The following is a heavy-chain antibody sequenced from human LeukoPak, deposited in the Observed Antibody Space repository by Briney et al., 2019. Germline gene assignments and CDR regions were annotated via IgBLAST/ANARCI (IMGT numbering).Heavy chain of an antibody. D-gene: IGHD3-22*01. V-gene: IGHV3-11*01. CDR2: ISSSGSTI. CDR3: ARANYFDSSHFDY. J-gene: IGHJ4*02. CDR1: GFTFSDYY. Sequence: GGSLRLSCAASGFTFSDYYMSWIRQAPGKGLEWVSYISSSGSTIYYADSVKGRFTISRDNAKSSLYLHMNSLRAEDTAVYYCARANYFDSSHFDYWGQGTLVTVSS.